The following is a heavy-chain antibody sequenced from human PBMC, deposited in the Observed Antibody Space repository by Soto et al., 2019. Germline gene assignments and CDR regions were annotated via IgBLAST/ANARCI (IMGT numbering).Heavy chain of an antibody. CDR1: GGSFSGYY. Sequence: QVQLQQWGAGLLKPSETLSLTCAVYGGSFSGYYWSWIRQPPGNGLEWIGEINHSGSTNYNPSLKSRVTITADTYTNQFSLKQSYGTAADTAVYYCARAHRVLWVGEFQLDYWGQGTLVTVSS. CDR2: INHSGST. J-gene: IGHJ4*02. CDR3: ARAHRVLWVGEFQLDY. D-gene: IGHD3-10*01. V-gene: IGHV4-34*01.